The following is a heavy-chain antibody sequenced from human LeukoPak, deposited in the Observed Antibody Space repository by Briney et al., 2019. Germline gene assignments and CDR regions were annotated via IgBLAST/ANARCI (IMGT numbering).Heavy chain of an antibody. CDR2: ISSISSYI. D-gene: IGHD3-22*01. CDR3: ARTYFYYDSSGSISFFDY. CDR1: GFTFDDYA. Sequence: GRSLRLSCAASGFTFDDYAMHWVRQAPGKGLEWVPSISSISSYIYYADSVKGRFTISRDNAKNSLYLQMNSLRAEDTAVYYCARTYFYYDSSGSISFFDYWGQGTLVSVSS. J-gene: IGHJ4*02. V-gene: IGHV3-21*01.